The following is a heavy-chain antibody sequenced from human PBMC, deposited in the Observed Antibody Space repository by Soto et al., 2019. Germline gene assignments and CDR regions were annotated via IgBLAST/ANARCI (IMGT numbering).Heavy chain of an antibody. Sequence: TLSLTCTVSGGSISSGDYYWSWIRQPPGKGLEWIGYIYYSGSTYYNPSLKSRVTISVDTSKNQFSLKLSSVTAADTAVYYCARDKHDFWSGPRGWFDPWGQGTLVTVSS. D-gene: IGHD3-3*01. CDR1: GGSISSGDYY. CDR3: ARDKHDFWSGPRGWFDP. CDR2: IYYSGST. V-gene: IGHV4-30-4*01. J-gene: IGHJ5*02.